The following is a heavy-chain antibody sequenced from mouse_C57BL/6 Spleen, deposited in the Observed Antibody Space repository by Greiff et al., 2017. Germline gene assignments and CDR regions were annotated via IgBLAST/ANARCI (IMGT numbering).Heavy chain of an antibody. CDR3: ARHGDYHGRYAMDY. J-gene: IGHJ4*01. CDR1: GFTFSDYY. V-gene: IGHV5-12*01. Sequence: EVMLVESGGGLVQPGGSLKLSCAASGFTFSDYYMYLVRQTPEKRLEWVAYISNGGGSTYYPDTVKGRFTISRDNAKNTLYLQMSRLKSEDTAMYYCARHGDYHGRYAMDYWGQGTSVTVSS. CDR2: ISNGGGST. D-gene: IGHD1-1*01.